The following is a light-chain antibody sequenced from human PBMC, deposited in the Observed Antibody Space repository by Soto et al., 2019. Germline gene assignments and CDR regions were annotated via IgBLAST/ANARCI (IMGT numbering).Light chain of an antibody. CDR2: DAS. Sequence: EIVLIQSPATLSLSPGERATLSCRASQSVGSYLAWYQHKPGQAPRLLISDASNRATGIPARFSGSGSETDFTLTISSLEPEDSAVYYCQQYGRSPIFTFGPGTKVDI. V-gene: IGKV3-11*01. CDR1: QSVGSY. J-gene: IGKJ3*01. CDR3: QQYGRSPIFT.